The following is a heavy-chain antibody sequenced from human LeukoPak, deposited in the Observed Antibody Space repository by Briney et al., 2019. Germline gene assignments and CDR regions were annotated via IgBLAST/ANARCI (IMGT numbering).Heavy chain of an antibody. CDR3: ARDLTKEFDY. Sequence: GASVKVTCKASGYTFTGYYMHWVRQAPGQGLEWMGWVHPTSGGTNYAQKFQGRVTMTRDTSISVVYMELSRLRSDDTAVYYCARDLTKEFDYWGHATLGTVSS. D-gene: IGHD1/OR15-1a*01. V-gene: IGHV1-2*02. CDR1: GYTFTGYY. J-gene: IGHJ4*01. CDR2: VHPTSGGT.